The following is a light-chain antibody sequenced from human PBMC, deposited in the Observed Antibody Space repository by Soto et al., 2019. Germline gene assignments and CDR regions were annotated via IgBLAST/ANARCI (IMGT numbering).Light chain of an antibody. J-gene: IGKJ5*01. CDR1: QSVSSN. CDR3: QQYSPPIT. CDR2: GAS. V-gene: IGKV3D-15*01. Sequence: EIVMTQSPATLSVSSGERATLSCRASQSVSSNLAWYQQKPVQAPRLLIYGASTRATGIPDRFSGSGSGTDFTLTISRLEPEDFAVYYCQQYSPPITFGQGTRLEIK.